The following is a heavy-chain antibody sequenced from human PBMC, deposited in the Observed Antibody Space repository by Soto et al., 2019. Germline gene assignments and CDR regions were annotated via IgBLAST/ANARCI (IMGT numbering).Heavy chain of an antibody. V-gene: IGHV4-4*07. CDR3: ARGGERYCTNGVCYGSDYYYYYYGMDV. J-gene: IGHJ6*02. CDR1: GGSISSYY. Sequence: SETLSLTCTVSGGSISSYYWSWIRQPAGKGLEWIGRIYYSGSTNYNPSLKSRVTISVDTSKNQFSLKLSSVTAADTAVYYCARGGERYCTNGVCYGSDYYYYYYGMDVWGQGTTVTVSS. CDR2: IYYSGST. D-gene: IGHD2-8*01.